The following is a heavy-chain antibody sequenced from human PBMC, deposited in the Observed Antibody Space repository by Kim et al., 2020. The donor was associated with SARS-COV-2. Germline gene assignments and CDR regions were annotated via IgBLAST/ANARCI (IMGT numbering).Heavy chain of an antibody. J-gene: IGHJ6*02. D-gene: IGHD3-10*01. CDR1: RFTLSNYW. V-gene: IGHV3-7*01. CDR2: IKQDGSEK. Sequence: GGSLRLSCAASRFTLSNYWMSWVRQAPGKGLEWVANIKQDGSEKYYVDSVKGRFSISRDNPKNSLYLQMNSLRAEDTAVYYCARGVRGSGSLWRDFYGMDVWGQGTTVTVSS. CDR3: ARGVRGSGSLWRDFYGMDV.